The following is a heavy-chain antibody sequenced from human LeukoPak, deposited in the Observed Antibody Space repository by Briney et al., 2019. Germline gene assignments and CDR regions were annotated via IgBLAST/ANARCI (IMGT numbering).Heavy chain of an antibody. Sequence: GGSLRLSCAASGFTFGSYWMSWVRQAPGKRLEWVATIKEDGSDKYYVDSVKGRFTISRDNVKNSVYLQMNSLKTEDTAVYYCTRSQRLGGCYTMDVWGQGTTVTVS. CDR2: IKEDGSDK. CDR1: GFTFGSYW. J-gene: IGHJ6*02. V-gene: IGHV3-7*05. CDR3: TRSQRLGGCYTMDV. D-gene: IGHD2-15*01.